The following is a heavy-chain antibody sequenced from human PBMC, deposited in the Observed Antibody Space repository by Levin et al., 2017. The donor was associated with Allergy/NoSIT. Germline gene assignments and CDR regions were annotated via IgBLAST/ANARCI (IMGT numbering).Heavy chain of an antibody. CDR1: GFTFHTYD. CDR3: ARVWSTSCYD. CDR2: SSSSGSTI. J-gene: IGHJ4*02. D-gene: IGHD2-2*01. Sequence: ETLSLTCATSGFTFHTYDMNWVRQAPGKGLEWVSYSSSSGSTISYADSVKGRFTMSRDNGKNSVFLQMNSLRAEDTAVYDCARVWSTSCYDWGQGTLVTVSS. V-gene: IGHV3-48*01.